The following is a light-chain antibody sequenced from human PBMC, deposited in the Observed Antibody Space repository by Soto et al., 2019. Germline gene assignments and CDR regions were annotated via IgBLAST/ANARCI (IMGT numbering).Light chain of an antibody. CDR1: SSNIGAGYD. CDR2: GNS. CDR3: QSYDSSLSGAV. Sequence: QSVLTQPPSVSEAPGQRVTISCTGSSSNIGAGYDVHWYQQLPGTAPKLLIYGNSNRPSGVPDRFSGSKSGTSASLAITGLQDEDEADDYCQSYDSSLSGAVFGGGTQLTVL. V-gene: IGLV1-40*01. J-gene: IGLJ7*01.